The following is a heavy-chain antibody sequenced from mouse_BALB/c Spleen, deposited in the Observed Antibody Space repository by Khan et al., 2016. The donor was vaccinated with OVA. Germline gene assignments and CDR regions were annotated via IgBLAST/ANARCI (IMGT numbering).Heavy chain of an antibody. J-gene: IGHJ3*01. V-gene: IGHV1S135*01. D-gene: IGHD2-2*01. CDR1: GYSFTSYY. Sequence: EVQLQQSGPELMKPGASVKISCKASGYSFTSYYIHWVKQSHGKSLEWIGYIDPFNGGTSYNPKFKGKATLTVDKSSSTAYMHLSSLTSDDSAVYYCARHGYDAWFAYWGQGTLVTVSA. CDR3: ARHGYDAWFAY. CDR2: IDPFNGGT.